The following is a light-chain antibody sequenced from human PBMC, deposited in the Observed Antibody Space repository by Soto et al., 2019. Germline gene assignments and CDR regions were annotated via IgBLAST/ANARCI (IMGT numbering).Light chain of an antibody. CDR1: QSVSSN. Sequence: EIVMTQSPATLSVSPGEKPTLFCRASQSVSSNLAWYQQKPGQAPRLLIYGASNRATGIPDWFSGGGSGTDFIPTISRLDHEDFAVYYCQQYGSSGTFGQGTKVDIK. V-gene: IGKV3-20*01. CDR3: QQYGSSGT. J-gene: IGKJ1*01. CDR2: GAS.